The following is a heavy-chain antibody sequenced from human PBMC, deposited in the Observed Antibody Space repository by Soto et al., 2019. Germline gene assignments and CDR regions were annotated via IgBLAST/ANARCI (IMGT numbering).Heavy chain of an antibody. Sequence: ASVKVSCKVSGYTLTELSMHWVRQAPGKGLEWMGGFDPEDGETIYAQKFQGRVTMTEDTSTDTAYMELSSLRSEDTAVYYCANSTLWFGELLLTTYYYYGMDVWGQGTTVTVSS. J-gene: IGHJ6*02. CDR1: GYTLTELS. CDR3: ANSTLWFGELLLTTYYYYGMDV. D-gene: IGHD3-10*01. V-gene: IGHV1-24*01. CDR2: FDPEDGET.